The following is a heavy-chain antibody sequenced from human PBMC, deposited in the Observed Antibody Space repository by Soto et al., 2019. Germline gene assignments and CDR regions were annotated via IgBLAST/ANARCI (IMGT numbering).Heavy chain of an antibody. Sequence: VQLLESGGGLVQPGGSLRLSCAASGFTFSSSAMSWVRQAPGKGLEWVSGISGGGGSTYYADSVKGRFTISRDNSKNTLYLQMNSLRVEDTAVYYCAKGGRYSSSGYFDYWGQGTLVTVSS. CDR2: ISGGGGST. CDR3: AKGGRYSSSGYFDY. CDR1: GFTFSSSA. J-gene: IGHJ4*02. V-gene: IGHV3-23*01. D-gene: IGHD6-6*01.